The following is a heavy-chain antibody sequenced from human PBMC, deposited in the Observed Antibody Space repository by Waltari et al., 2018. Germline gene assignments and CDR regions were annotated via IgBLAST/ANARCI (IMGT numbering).Heavy chain of an antibody. CDR2: IYHSGST. Sequence: QVQLQESGPGLVKPSETLSLTCPVSGSSISSGYYWGWIRQPPGKGLGWIGSIYHSGSTYYNPSLKSRVTISVDTSKNQFSLKLSSVTAADTAVYYCARGGAHGHFDYWGQGTLVTVSS. V-gene: IGHV4-38-2*02. D-gene: IGHD1-26*01. CDR3: ARGGAHGHFDY. CDR1: GSSISSGYY. J-gene: IGHJ4*02.